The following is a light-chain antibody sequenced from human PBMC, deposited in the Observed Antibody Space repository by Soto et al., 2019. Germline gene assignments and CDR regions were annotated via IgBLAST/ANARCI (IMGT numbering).Light chain of an antibody. V-gene: IGKV1-12*01. J-gene: IGKJ4*01. CDR2: DAS. CDR3: QQPSSLPIT. CDR1: QSIGYR. Sequence: DIEMTQSPSTLSSSPGEGATISCRASQSIGYRLAWYQQKPGQVPKLVIYDASNLDTGVPSRFSGSGSGTDFTLTISSLQPEDFATYYFQQPSSLPITFGGGTSVEIK.